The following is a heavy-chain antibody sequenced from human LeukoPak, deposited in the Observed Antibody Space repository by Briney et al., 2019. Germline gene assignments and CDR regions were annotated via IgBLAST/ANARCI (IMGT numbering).Heavy chain of an antibody. V-gene: IGHV1-69*04. CDR1: GYTFTSYG. CDR2: IIPILGIA. Sequence: GASVKVSCKASGYTFTSYGISWVRQAPGQGLEWMGRIIPILGIANYAQKFQGRVTITADKSTSTAYMELSSLRSEDTAVYYCARGLLTGFKPKTPFDPWGQGTLVTVSS. D-gene: IGHD5-18*01. CDR3: ARGLLTGFKPKTPFDP. J-gene: IGHJ5*02.